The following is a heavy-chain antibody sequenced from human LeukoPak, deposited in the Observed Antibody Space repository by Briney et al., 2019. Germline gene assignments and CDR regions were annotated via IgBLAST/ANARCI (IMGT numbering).Heavy chain of an antibody. V-gene: IGHV1-2*02. Sequence: ASVKVSCKASGYTFTAYYLQWVRLAPGQGLEWMGWINPKSGGTEYAQRFQGRVTMTRDTSISTAYMELSRLRSDDTAVYYCARDHCSANSCYEDYYYGLDVWGQGTTVTVSS. D-gene: IGHD2-2*01. CDR1: GYTFTAYY. CDR3: ARDHCSANSCYEDYYYGLDV. CDR2: INPKSGGT. J-gene: IGHJ6*02.